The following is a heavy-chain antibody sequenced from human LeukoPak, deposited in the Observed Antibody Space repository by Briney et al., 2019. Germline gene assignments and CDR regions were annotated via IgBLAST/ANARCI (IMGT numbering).Heavy chain of an antibody. CDR1: GGSISRYY. J-gene: IGHJ4*02. Sequence: KPSETLSLTCTVSGGSISRYYWSWIRQPPGKGLEWIGYIYYSGSTNYNPSLKSRVTISVDTSKNQFSLKLSSVTAADTAVYYCARVNKRTYYYGSGIYWFDYWGQGTLVTVSS. D-gene: IGHD3-10*01. V-gene: IGHV4-59*01. CDR3: ARVNKRTYYYGSGIYWFDY. CDR2: IYYSGST.